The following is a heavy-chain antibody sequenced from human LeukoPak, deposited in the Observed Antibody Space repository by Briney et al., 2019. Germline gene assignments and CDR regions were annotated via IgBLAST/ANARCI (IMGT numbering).Heavy chain of an antibody. D-gene: IGHD6-6*01. Sequence: GGSLRLSCVAPGFTVTTNNMSCVPQAPGKGLEWVSIIYSGGSTYYADSVKGRFTISRDNSKHTLYLQMKSLRAEDTAVYYGASYGCGSSFAFDIWVQGTMVTVSS. J-gene: IGHJ3*02. CDR2: IYSGGST. CDR1: GFTVTTNN. V-gene: IGHV3-66*01. CDR3: ASYGCGSSFAFDI.